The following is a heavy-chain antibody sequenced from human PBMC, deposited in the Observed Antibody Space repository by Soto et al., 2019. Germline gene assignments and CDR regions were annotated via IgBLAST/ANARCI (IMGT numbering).Heavy chain of an antibody. D-gene: IGHD3-22*01. J-gene: IGHJ5*02. V-gene: IGHV4-59*08. CDR2: IYYSGTT. Sequence: SETLSLTCTVSGGSISGYYWSWIRQPPGKGLEWIGYIYYSGTTNYNPSLKSRVTISVDTSKNHFSLKLSSVTAADTAVYYCARQGLDSSGSYYLNWFDPWGQGTLVTVS. CDR3: ARQGLDSSGSYYLNWFDP. CDR1: GGSISGYY.